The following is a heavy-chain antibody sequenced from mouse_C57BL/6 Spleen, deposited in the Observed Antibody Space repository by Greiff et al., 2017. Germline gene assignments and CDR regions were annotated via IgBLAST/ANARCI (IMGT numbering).Heavy chain of an antibody. CDR2: ISDGGSYT. V-gene: IGHV5-4*03. CDR3: ARGGRRAMDY. CDR1: GFTFRSYA. J-gene: IGHJ4*01. Sequence: EVKLMESGGGLVKPGGSLKLSCAASGFTFRSYAMSWVRQTPEKRLEWVATISDGGSYTYYPDNVKGRFTISRDNAKNNLYLQMSHLKSEDTAMYYCARGGRRAMDYWGQGTSVTVSS.